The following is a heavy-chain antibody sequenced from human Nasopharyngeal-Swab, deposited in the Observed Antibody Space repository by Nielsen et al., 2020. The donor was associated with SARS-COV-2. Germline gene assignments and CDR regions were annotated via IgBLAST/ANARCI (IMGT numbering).Heavy chain of an antibody. Sequence: GSLRLSCAVYGGSFSGYYWSWIRQPPGKGLEWIGEINHSGSTNYNPPLKSRVTISVDTSKNQFSLKLSSVTAADTAVYYCARGWIAVAGTLLWFDPWGQGTLVTVSS. CDR3: ARGWIAVAGTLLWFDP. J-gene: IGHJ5*02. CDR1: GGSFSGYY. D-gene: IGHD6-19*01. CDR2: INHSGST. V-gene: IGHV4-34*01.